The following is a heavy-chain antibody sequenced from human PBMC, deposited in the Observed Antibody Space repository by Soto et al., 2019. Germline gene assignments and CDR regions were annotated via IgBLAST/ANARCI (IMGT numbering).Heavy chain of an antibody. CDR2: ISGSGGST. J-gene: IGHJ3*02. V-gene: IGHV3-23*01. D-gene: IGHD2-15*01. Sequence: EVQLLESGGGLVQPGGSLRLSCAASGFTFSSYAMSWVRQAPGKGLEWVSAISGSGGSTYYADSVKGRFTISRDNSKNTLYMQMNSLRAEYTAVYYCAKDRYCSGGSCYSEWAFDIWGQGTMVTVSS. CDR3: AKDRYCSGGSCYSEWAFDI. CDR1: GFTFSSYA.